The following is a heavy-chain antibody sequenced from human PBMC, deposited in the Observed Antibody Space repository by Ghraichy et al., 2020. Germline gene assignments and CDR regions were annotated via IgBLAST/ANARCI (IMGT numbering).Heavy chain of an antibody. CDR1: GFSINNGYY. D-gene: IGHD3-10*01. Sequence: SETLSLTCSVYGFSINNGYYWGWIRQPPGKGLEWIGSISHTGTPYYAPSLKSRRTISIDTSRNQFSLQLTSVTAADTALYFCAREREYGLHDSWGQGTLVTVSS. CDR3: AREREYGLHDS. J-gene: IGHJ4*02. CDR2: ISHTGTP. V-gene: IGHV4-38-2*02.